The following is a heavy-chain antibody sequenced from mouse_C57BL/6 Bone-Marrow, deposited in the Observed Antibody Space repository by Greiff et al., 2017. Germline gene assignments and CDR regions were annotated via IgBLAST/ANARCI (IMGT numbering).Heavy chain of an antibody. CDR2: SDPSDSET. CDR3: ARRVGPEGYWYFDV. V-gene: IGHV1-52*01. J-gene: IGHJ1*03. D-gene: IGHD3-1*01. CDR1: CYTFPLFW. Sequence: LQPPGAELGGAWSFVKLSLQASCYTFPLFWMPLGKESPIQGLEWIGNSDPSDSETHYNQKFKDKATLTVDKSSSTAYMQLSSLTSEDSAVYYCARRVGPEGYWYFDVWGTGTTVTVSS.